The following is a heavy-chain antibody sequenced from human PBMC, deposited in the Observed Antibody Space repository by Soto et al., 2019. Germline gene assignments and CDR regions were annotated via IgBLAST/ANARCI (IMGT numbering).Heavy chain of an antibody. J-gene: IGHJ4*02. D-gene: IGHD6-6*01. V-gene: IGHV4-39*01. CDR3: ARLVSSSSTRIDY. CDR2: IYYSGST. Sequence: SETLSLTCTVSGGSISSSSYYWGGIRQPPGKGLEWIGSIYYSGSTYYNPSLKSRVTISVDTSKNQFSLKLSSVTAADTAVYYCARLVSSSSTRIDYWGQGTLVTVSS. CDR1: GGSISSSSYY.